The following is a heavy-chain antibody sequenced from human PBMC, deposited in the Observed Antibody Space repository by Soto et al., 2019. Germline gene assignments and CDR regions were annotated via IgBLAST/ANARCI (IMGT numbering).Heavy chain of an antibody. Sequence: PGGSLRLSCAASGFTFSSYGMNWVRRAPEKGLEWVSYISSTGSLTQYADSVNGRFTISRDNGKNSLYLQMSSLRVEDTAVYYCARGGAARPDYWGQGTVVTVAS. CDR3: ARGGAARPDY. V-gene: IGHV3-48*01. D-gene: IGHD6-13*01. CDR1: GFTFSSYG. J-gene: IGHJ4*02. CDR2: ISSTGSLT.